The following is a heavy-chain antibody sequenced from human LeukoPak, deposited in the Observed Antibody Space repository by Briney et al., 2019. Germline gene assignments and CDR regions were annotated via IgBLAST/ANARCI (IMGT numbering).Heavy chain of an antibody. J-gene: IGHJ4*02. V-gene: IGHV4-59*01. D-gene: IGHD6-19*01. Sequence: KSSETLSLTCTVSGGSISSYYWSWIRQPPGKGLEWIGYIYYSGSTNYNPSLKSRVTISVDTSKNQFSLKLSSVTAADTAVYYCARASSGWYFGYWGQGTLVTVSS. CDR1: GGSISSYY. CDR3: ARASSGWYFGY. CDR2: IYYSGST.